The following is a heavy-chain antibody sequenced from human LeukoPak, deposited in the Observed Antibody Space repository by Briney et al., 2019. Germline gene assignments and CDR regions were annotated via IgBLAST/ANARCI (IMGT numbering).Heavy chain of an antibody. D-gene: IGHD3/OR15-3a*01. CDR3: ARQTGSGLFTLP. CDR1: GVSISTSNSY. J-gene: IGHJ4*02. Sequence: PSETLSLTCTVSGVSISTSNSYWGWIRQPPGKGLEWIGSMYYTGNTYYNASLKSRVTTSIDTSKNQISLRLTSVTATDTAMYYCARQTGSGLFTLPGGQGTLVTVSS. V-gene: IGHV4-39*01. CDR2: MYYTGNT.